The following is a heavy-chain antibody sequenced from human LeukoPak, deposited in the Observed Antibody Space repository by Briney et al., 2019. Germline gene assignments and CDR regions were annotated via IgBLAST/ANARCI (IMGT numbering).Heavy chain of an antibody. Sequence: KPSETLSLTCTVSGDSISSNSYYWGWIRQPPGKGLEWIGSIYYSGSTYYNPSLKSRVSISVDTSKNQFSLKLSSVTAADTAVYYCARGSEAARPNFFDYWGQGTLVTVSS. D-gene: IGHD6-6*01. CDR1: GDSISSNSYY. CDR3: ARGSEAARPNFFDY. CDR2: IYYSGST. V-gene: IGHV4-39*07. J-gene: IGHJ4*02.